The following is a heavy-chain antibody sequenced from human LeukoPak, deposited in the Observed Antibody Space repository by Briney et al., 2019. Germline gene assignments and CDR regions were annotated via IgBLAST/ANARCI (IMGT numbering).Heavy chain of an antibody. J-gene: IGHJ4*01. CDR3: AKDRISTTRALGY. D-gene: IGHD2-2*01. Sequence: GGSLRLSCAASGLTVSNNYMSWVRQAPGKGLEWVSIIYSGGSTYYADSVKGRFTISRDNSKNTLYLQMNSLRAEDTAVYYCAKDRISTTRALGYWGQGTLVTVSS. V-gene: IGHV3-53*01. CDR2: IYSGGST. CDR1: GLTVSNNY.